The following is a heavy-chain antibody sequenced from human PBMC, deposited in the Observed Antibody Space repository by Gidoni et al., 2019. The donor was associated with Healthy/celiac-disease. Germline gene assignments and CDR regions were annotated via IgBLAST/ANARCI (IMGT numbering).Heavy chain of an antibody. CDR3: AKSHVLWVVAATPDY. V-gene: IGHV3-30*18. Sequence: QVQLVESGGGVVQPGRSLRLSCAASGFTFSSYGMHWVRQAPGKGLEWVAVISYDGSNKYYADSVKGRFTISRDNSKNTLYLQMNSLRAEDTAVYYCAKSHVLWVVAATPDYWGQGTLVTVSS. CDR1: GFTFSSYG. CDR2: ISYDGSNK. D-gene: IGHD2-15*01. J-gene: IGHJ4*02.